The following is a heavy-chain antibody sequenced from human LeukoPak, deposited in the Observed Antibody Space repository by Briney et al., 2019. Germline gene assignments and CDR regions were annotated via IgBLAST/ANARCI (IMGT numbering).Heavy chain of an antibody. J-gene: IGHJ6*02. Sequence: SETLSLTCAVSGGSFSGYYWGWIRQPPGKGLEWSGEINHSGSTNYNPSLKSRVTISVDTSKNQFSLKLSSVTAADTAVYYCARGIAVAGIGPYYYYYGMDVWGQGTTVTVSS. CDR3: ARGIAVAGIGPYYYYYGMDV. V-gene: IGHV4-34*01. CDR2: INHSGST. CDR1: GGSFSGYY. D-gene: IGHD6-19*01.